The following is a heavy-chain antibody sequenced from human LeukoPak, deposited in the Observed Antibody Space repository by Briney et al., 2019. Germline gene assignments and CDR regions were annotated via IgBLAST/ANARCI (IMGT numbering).Heavy chain of an antibody. D-gene: IGHD1-26*01. CDR3: AATTLGLSRPTFDY. J-gene: IGHJ4*02. CDR1: GFTFSSYS. V-gene: IGHV3-21*01. Sequence: GGSLRLSCAASGFTFSSYSMNWVRQAPGKGLEWVSSISSSSSYIYYADSVKGRFTISRDNAKNSLYLQMNSLRAEDTAVYYCAATTLGLSRPTFDYWGQGTLVTASS. CDR2: ISSSSSYI.